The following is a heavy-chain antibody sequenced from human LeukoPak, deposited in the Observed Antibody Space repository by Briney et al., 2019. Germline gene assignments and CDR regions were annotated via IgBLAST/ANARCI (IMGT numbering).Heavy chain of an antibody. V-gene: IGHV1-2*02. CDR1: GYTFTGYY. Sequence: ASVKVSCKASGYTFTGYYMHWVRQAPGQGLEWMGWINPNSGGTNYAQKFQGRVTMTRDTSISTAYMELSRLRSDDTAVYYCARVDVDIEVVPAAEYNWFDPWGQGTLVAVSS. J-gene: IGHJ5*02. CDR3: ARVDVDIEVVPAAEYNWFDP. CDR2: INPNSGGT. D-gene: IGHD2-2*03.